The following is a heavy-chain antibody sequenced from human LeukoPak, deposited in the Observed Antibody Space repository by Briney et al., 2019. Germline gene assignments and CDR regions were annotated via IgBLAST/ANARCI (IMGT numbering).Heavy chain of an antibody. CDR3: AKEIDGFDV. J-gene: IGHJ3*01. CDR2: IRFDGGDT. V-gene: IGHV3-74*01. CDR1: GFTFINYW. Sequence: GGSLRVSCATSGFTFINYWMHWVRQALGMGLVWVSSIRFDGGDTAYADSAKGRFTISRDNAKNTMFLQMNNLRAEDTAVYYCAKEIDGFDVWGQGTLVTVSS.